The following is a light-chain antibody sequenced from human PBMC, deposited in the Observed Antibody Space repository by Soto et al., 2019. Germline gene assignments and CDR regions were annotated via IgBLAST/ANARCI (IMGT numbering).Light chain of an antibody. CDR1: QSVSSW. CDR2: KAS. V-gene: IGKV1-5*03. J-gene: IGKJ1*01. Sequence: IHMTQSLSTLSASVGDTVTVTCRARQSVSSWLAWYQQKPGKAPKLLIYKASSLESGVPSRFSGSGSGTEFTLTISSLQPDDFATYYCQQYNSYSRTFGQGTKVDI. CDR3: QQYNSYSRT.